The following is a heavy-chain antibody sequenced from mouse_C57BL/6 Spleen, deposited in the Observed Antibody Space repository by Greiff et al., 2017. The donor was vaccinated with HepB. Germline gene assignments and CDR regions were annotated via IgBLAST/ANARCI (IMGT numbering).Heavy chain of an antibody. CDR3: ARWRQAYYFDY. Sequence: QVQLQQSGAELVMPGASVKLSCKASGYTFTSYWMHWVKQRPGQGLEWIGEIDPSDSYTNYNQKFKGKSTLTVDKSSSTAYMQLSSLTSEDSAVYYCARWRQAYYFDYWGQGTTLTVSS. J-gene: IGHJ2*01. CDR2: IDPSDSYT. CDR1: GYTFTSYW. V-gene: IGHV1-69*01. D-gene: IGHD3-2*01.